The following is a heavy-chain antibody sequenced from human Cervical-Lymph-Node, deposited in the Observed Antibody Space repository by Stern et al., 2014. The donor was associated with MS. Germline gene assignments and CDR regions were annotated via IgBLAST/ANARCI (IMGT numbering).Heavy chain of an antibody. CDR2: ISPKTGSA. Sequence: VQLLESGAEVERPGASVKVSCKASGYTFTAHFLHWVRQAPGQGLAWMGWISPKTGSATYAQKFQDRVTMTRDTSINTGYMEVSSLRSDDTAVYYCARDRGSYSDYWGQGTLVAVSS. V-gene: IGHV1-2*02. CDR3: ARDRGSYSDY. CDR1: GYTFTAHF. J-gene: IGHJ4*02. D-gene: IGHD1-26*01.